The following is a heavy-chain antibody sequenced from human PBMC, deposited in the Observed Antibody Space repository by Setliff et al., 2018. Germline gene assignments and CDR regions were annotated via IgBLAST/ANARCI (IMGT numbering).Heavy chain of an antibody. Sequence: ASVKVSCKASGYSFTSYDINWVRLAAGQGLEWMGWVSPIDDGKPDYAQKFQGRVTITWVTSISTAYMELSSLRSEDTAVYYCVRVTSGRLDFDYWGQGTPVTVS. J-gene: IGHJ4*02. V-gene: IGHV1-8*01. CDR3: VRVTSGRLDFDY. D-gene: IGHD6-19*01. CDR1: GYSFTSYD. CDR2: VSPIDDGKP.